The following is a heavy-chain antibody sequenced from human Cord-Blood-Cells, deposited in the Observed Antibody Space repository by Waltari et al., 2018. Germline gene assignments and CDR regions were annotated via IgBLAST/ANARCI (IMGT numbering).Heavy chain of an antibody. Sequence: QVQLQESGPGLVKPSQTLSLTCTVSGGSISSGGYYWSWIRQHPGKGLEWIGYIYYSGDTYYNPSLESRVTISVDTTKNQFSLKLSSVTAADTAVYYCARARRDGYNPFDYWGQGTLVTVSS. CDR3: ARARRDGYNPFDY. D-gene: IGHD5-12*01. J-gene: IGHJ4*02. CDR2: IYYSGDT. CDR1: GGSISSGGYY. V-gene: IGHV4-31*03.